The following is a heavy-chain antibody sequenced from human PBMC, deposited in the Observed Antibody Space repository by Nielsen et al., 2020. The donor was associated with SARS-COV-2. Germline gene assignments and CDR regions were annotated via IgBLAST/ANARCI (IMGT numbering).Heavy chain of an antibody. J-gene: IGHJ4*02. V-gene: IGHV3-11*06. CDR1: GFTFSDYW. Sequence: GESLKISCAASGFTFSDYWMSWIRQAPGKGPEWLSYINTGSTYTNYADSVKGRFTVSRDNAKKSLSLQMNSLRAEDTAVYYCVRDRTVFGEVIDLDWGQGALVTVSS. CDR3: VRDRTVFGEVIDLD. D-gene: IGHD3-3*01. CDR2: INTGSTYT.